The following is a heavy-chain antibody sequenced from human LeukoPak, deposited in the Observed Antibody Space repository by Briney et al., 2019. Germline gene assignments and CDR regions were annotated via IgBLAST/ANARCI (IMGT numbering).Heavy chain of an antibody. Sequence: GASVKVSCKASGYSFIGYYMHWVRQAPGQGLEWMGWIDPNSGGTNYAQKFQGRVTMTTDTSTSTAYMELRSLRSDDTAVYYCARDDYGLDYWGQGTLVTVSS. CDR3: ARDDYGLDY. J-gene: IGHJ4*02. CDR2: IDPNSGGT. CDR1: GYSFIGYY. V-gene: IGHV1-2*02. D-gene: IGHD4-17*01.